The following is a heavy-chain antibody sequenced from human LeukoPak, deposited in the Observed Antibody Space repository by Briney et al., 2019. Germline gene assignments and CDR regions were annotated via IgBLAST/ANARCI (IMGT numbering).Heavy chain of an antibody. V-gene: IGHV1-2*02. CDR1: GYTFTSYG. D-gene: IGHD6-19*01. J-gene: IGHJ6*02. Sequence: GASVKVSCKASGYTFTSYGIAWVRQAPGQGLEWMGWINPNSGGTNYAQKFQGRVIMTRDTSISTAYMELSRLRSDDTAVYYCARDRRTGYSSGWYLRDYGMDVWGQGTTVTVSS. CDR2: INPNSGGT. CDR3: ARDRRTGYSSGWYLRDYGMDV.